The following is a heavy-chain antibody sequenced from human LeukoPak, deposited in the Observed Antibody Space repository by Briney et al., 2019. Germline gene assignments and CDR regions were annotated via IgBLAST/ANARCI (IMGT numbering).Heavy chain of an antibody. D-gene: IGHD3-10*01. J-gene: IGHJ4*02. CDR3: ARVGYGSGSLDY. CDR2: IKQDGSEK. V-gene: IGHV3-7*01. Sequence: GGSLRLSCAASEFTFSSYWMSWVRQAPGKGLEWVANIKQDGSEKYYVDSVKGRFTISRDNAKNSLYLQMNSLRAEDTAVYYCARVGYGSGSLDYWGQGTLVTVSS. CDR1: EFTFSSYW.